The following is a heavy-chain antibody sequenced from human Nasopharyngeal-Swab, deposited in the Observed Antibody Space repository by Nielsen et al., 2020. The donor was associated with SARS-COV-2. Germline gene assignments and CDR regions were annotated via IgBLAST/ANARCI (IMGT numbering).Heavy chain of an antibody. CDR1: GFSLRTSGVA. V-gene: IGHV2-5*01. Sequence: SGPPLVQPPQTLTLPCFFSGFSLRTSGVAVGWFRLSPGKASEWNELLYWNDDRRYAPSLSTRLIINGANSKNQVVLTMTDMEPVDTATYSCAHMSSLHTTGYFAPWGQGILVTVSS. D-gene: IGHD5-18*01. CDR3: AHMSSLHTTGYFAP. CDR2: LYWNDDR. J-gene: IGHJ5*02.